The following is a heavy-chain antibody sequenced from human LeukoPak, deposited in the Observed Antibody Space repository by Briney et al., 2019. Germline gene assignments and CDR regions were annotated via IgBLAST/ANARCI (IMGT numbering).Heavy chain of an antibody. CDR3: GRYFEVAGRWYLDY. D-gene: IGHD2-15*01. V-gene: IGHV4-4*08. CDR2: IYATGRT. CDR1: GGSISNHY. Sequence: SETLSLTCTVSGGSISNHYWSWIRQPPGKGLEWIGFIYATGRTDYNPSFTSRATVSVDMSENQFSLKLSSVTAADTAMYYCGRYFEVAGRWYLDYWGQGTLVTVSS. J-gene: IGHJ4*02.